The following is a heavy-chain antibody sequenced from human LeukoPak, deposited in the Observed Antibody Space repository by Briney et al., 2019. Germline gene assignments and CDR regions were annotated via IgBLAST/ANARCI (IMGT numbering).Heavy chain of an antibody. CDR2: MNPDSGNT. D-gene: IGHD3-3*01. Sequence: ASVKVSCKASGYTFTSYDINSVRQATGQGLEWMGWMNPDSGNTGYAQKFQGRVTMTRNTSISTAYMELSSLRSEDTAVYYCARGKEKRYDDFWSGHLYGMDVWGQGTTVTVSS. CDR3: ARGKEKRYDDFWSGHLYGMDV. V-gene: IGHV1-8*01. CDR1: GYTFTSYD. J-gene: IGHJ6*02.